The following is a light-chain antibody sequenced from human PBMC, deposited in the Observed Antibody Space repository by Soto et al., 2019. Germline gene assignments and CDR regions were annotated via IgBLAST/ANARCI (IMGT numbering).Light chain of an antibody. CDR3: SSYTSSSTPCV. CDR1: NSDIGSYNR. V-gene: IGLV2-18*02. J-gene: IGLJ1*01. CDR2: EVS. Sequence: QSALTQPPSVSGSPGQSVTISCTGTNSDIGSYNRVSWYQQPPGTAPKLMIYEVSNRPSGVPDRFSGSKSGNTASLTISGLQAEDEADYYCSSYTSSSTPCVFGPGTKLTVL.